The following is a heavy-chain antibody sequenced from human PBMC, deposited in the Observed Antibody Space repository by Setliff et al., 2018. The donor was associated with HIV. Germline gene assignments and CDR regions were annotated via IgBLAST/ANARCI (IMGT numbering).Heavy chain of an antibody. J-gene: IGHJ5*01. CDR3: ATQTGFYNSHWYDL. CDR2: IKQDGSDM. CDR1: GLPFYNYW. D-gene: IGHD1-20*01. Sequence: GGSLRLSCVASGLPFYNYWMTWLRRAPGRGLEWVANIKQDGSDMHYIESVKGRFTIFRDNAKNSVFLQMNSLRAEDTGVYYCATQTGFYNSHWYDLWGQGTMVTVSS. V-gene: IGHV3-7*01.